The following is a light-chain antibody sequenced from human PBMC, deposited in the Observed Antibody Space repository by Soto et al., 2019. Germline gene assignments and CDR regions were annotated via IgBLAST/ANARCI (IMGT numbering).Light chain of an antibody. CDR3: AAWDDSLNADYV. CDR2: SNN. CDR1: SSNIGSNT. V-gene: IGLV1-44*01. J-gene: IGLJ1*01. Sequence: QSVLTQPPSASGTPGQRVTISCSGSSSNIGSNTVNWYQQLPGTAPKLLIYSNNQRPSGVPDRFSGSKSGTSASLAISGLQSEDEADYYCAAWDDSLNADYVFGTGTKVTDL.